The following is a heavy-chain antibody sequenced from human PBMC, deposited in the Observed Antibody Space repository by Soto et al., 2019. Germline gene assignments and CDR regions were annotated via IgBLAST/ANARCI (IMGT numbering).Heavy chain of an antibody. Sequence: QVQLQESGPGLVKPSQTLSLTCTVSGGSISSGGYYWSWIRQHPGKGLEWIGYIYYSGSTYYNPSPKMRVTLSVDTSKNQFSLKLSSVTAADTAVYYCARSPEATVTAFDYWGQGTLVTVSS. CDR2: IYYSGST. CDR3: ARSPEATVTAFDY. CDR1: GGSISSGGYY. D-gene: IGHD4-17*01. V-gene: IGHV4-31*03. J-gene: IGHJ4*02.